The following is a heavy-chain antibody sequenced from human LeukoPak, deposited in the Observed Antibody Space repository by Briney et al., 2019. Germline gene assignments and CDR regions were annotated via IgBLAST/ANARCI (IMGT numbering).Heavy chain of an antibody. CDR1: GYTFTSYD. V-gene: IGHV1-8*01. D-gene: IGHD6-6*01. Sequence: AASVKVSCKASGYTFTSYDVNWVRQATGQGLEWMGWMNPNSGNTGYTQKFQGRVTMTRNTSISTAYMELSSLRSEDTAVYYCARGRSSSSSSYFDYWGQGTLVTVSS. J-gene: IGHJ4*02. CDR3: ARGRSSSSSSYFDY. CDR2: MNPNSGNT.